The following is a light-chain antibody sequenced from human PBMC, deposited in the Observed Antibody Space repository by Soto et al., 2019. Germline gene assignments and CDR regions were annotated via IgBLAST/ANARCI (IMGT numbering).Light chain of an antibody. CDR3: QQTSSTPRT. CDR2: AAS. Sequence: DIQMTQSPSSLSASVGDSVTITCRASQTISSYLNWYQQRPGKAPKLLIYAASSLQSGVPSRFSGSGSGTDFTLTIGSLRPEDFTTYYCQQTSSTPRTFGQGTKVDIK. CDR1: QTISSY. J-gene: IGKJ1*01. V-gene: IGKV1-39*01.